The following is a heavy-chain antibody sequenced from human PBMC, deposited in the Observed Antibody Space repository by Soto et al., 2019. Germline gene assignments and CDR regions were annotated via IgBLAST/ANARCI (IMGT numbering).Heavy chain of an antibody. CDR3: ARNQGQNSSSFYFRLDV. D-gene: IGHD6-6*01. V-gene: IGHV3-30-3*01. Sequence: LRLSCAVSGFTFSDFAMLWVRQAPGKGLDWVALISYDGANEFYADSVRGRFTISRDNSKNTLYLQMNSLRTDDTAVHYCARNQGQNSSSFYFRLDVWGQGTTVTVSS. CDR2: ISYDGANE. J-gene: IGHJ6*02. CDR1: GFTFSDFA.